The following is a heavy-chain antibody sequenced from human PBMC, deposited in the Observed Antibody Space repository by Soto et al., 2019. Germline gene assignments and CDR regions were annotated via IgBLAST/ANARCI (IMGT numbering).Heavy chain of an antibody. CDR1: GDSITSDGYF. Sequence: QVQLQESGPRLVKPSQTLSLTCSVSGDSITSDGYFWSWIRQHPGKGLEWIGNINYSGHSYYNPSLKSRSTIAVDTSKKHFSLKLSSVTAADTAVYYCARWDGSTTFSDWDYWGQGSLVTVSS. CDR2: INYSGHS. D-gene: IGHD3-9*01. CDR3: ARWDGSTTFSDWDY. J-gene: IGHJ4*02. V-gene: IGHV4-31*03.